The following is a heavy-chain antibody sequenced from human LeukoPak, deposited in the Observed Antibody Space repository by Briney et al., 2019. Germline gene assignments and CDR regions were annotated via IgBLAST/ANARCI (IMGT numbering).Heavy chain of an antibody. CDR3: ARRMTVSATNWFDP. CDR1: GASISSSF. CDR2: IYYTGST. Sequence: PSETLSLTCTVSGASISSSFWTWIRQSPGRGLEWLAYIYYTGSTNLNPSLKSRLTISVDTSKNQFSLRLSSVTAADTAIYYCARRMTVSATNWFDPWGQGTLVTVSS. V-gene: IGHV4-59*01. J-gene: IGHJ5*02. D-gene: IGHD5/OR15-5a*01.